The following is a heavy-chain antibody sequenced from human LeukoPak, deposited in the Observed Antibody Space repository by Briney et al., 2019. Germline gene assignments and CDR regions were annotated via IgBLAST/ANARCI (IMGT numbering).Heavy chain of an antibody. CDR2: TYFRSEWHT. CDR3: ASGWALS. Sequence: SQTLALTCDVSGDSVSNKNGAWNWIRQSPSRGLEWLGRTYFRSEWHTDYAVSVKGRIAITADTSKNQFSLQLASVTPEDTVVYYCASGWALSWGQGSLVTVSS. V-gene: IGHV6-1*01. J-gene: IGHJ5*02. CDR1: GDSVSNKNGA. D-gene: IGHD1-26*01.